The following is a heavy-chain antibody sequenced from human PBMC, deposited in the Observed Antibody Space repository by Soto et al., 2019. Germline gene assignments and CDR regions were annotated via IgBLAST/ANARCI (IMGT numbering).Heavy chain of an antibody. CDR1: GXTFSNYG. V-gene: IGHV3-33*01. CDR3: ARDFCPVPTCYDL. Sequence: GSLKLSCVASGXTFSNYGTHWVRQAPGKGLEWVAGIDYNEINQYYIDPVKGRFTISRDQSKNTLYLQMNRLSAEYTDVYYCARDFCPVPTCYDLWGQGVLVTVSS. J-gene: IGHJ4*02. CDR2: IDYNEINQ. D-gene: IGHD2-15*01.